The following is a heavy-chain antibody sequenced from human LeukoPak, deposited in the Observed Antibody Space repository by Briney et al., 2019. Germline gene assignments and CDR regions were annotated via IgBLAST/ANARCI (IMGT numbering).Heavy chain of an antibody. CDR3: ARDSSSWYHASFDI. CDR2: ISGSGGST. V-gene: IGHV3-23*01. D-gene: IGHD6-13*01. CDR1: GFTFSSYA. J-gene: IGHJ3*02. Sequence: PGGSLRLSCAASGFTFSSYAMSWVRQAPGKGLEWVSAISGSGGSTYYADSVKGRFTISRDNSKNTLYLQMNSLRDEDTAVYYCARDSSSWYHASFDIWGQGTMVTVSS.